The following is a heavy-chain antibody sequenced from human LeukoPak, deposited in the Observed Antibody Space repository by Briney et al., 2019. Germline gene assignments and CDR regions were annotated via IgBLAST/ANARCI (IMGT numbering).Heavy chain of an antibody. CDR2: IWHDGSNK. CDR1: GYTFSTYV. CDR3: ARDRGYTYGHPLDY. J-gene: IGHJ4*02. V-gene: IGHV3-33*08. D-gene: IGHD5-18*01. Sequence: GGSLRLSCAASGYTFSTYVIHWVRQAPGKGLEWVALIWHDGSNKYYGDSVKDRFTISRDNSKNTLYLQMDSLRDEDTAVYYCARDRGYTYGHPLDYWGQGTLVTVSS.